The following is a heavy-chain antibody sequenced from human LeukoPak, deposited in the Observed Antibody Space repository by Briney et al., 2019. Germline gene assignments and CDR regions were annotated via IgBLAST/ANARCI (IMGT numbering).Heavy chain of an antibody. D-gene: IGHD1-26*01. CDR2: IHPNTVVT. V-gene: IGHV1-2*02. J-gene: IGHJ4*02. CDR1: GYTFTDYF. CDR3: ARRTKDILGPVDY. Sequence: GASVKVSCKASGYTFTDYFIHWVRQAPGQGLEWMGWIHPNTVVTNFDQRFQGRVTLTRDTSISTAYMELSRLRSDDTALYYCARRTKDILGPVDYWGQGTLVTVSS.